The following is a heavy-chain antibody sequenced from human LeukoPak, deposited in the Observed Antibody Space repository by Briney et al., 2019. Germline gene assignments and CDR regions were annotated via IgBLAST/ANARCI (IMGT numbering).Heavy chain of an antibody. CDR3: ARSGSFVLHDAFDI. J-gene: IGHJ3*02. D-gene: IGHD6-13*01. CDR1: GYTFTGYY. CDR2: INPNSGGA. Sequence: ASVKVSCKASGYTFTGYYMHWVRQAPGQGLEWMGWINPNSGGANYAQKFQGRVTMTRDTSISTAYMELSRLRSGDTAVYYCARSGSFVLHDAFDIWGQGTMVTVSS. V-gene: IGHV1-2*02.